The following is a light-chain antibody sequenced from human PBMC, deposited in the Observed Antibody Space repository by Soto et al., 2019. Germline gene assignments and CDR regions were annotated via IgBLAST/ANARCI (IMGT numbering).Light chain of an antibody. J-gene: IGKJ1*01. V-gene: IGKV3-15*01. CDR1: QSVSTS. CDR2: GAS. CDR3: QQYNNWPPWT. Sequence: EIVMTQSPATLSVSPGDRATLSCRASQSVSTSLAWYQQKPGQAPRLLIYGASTRATSIPARFIGSGSGTEFTLTISSLQSEDFAVYYCQQYNNWPPWTYGQGTKVDIK.